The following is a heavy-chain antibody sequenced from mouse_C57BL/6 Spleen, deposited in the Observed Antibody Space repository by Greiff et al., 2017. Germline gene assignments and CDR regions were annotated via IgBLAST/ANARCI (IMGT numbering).Heavy chain of an antibody. D-gene: IGHD2-2*01. V-gene: IGHV2-4*01. CDR3: ARWLPHYYAMDY. Sequence: VKVVESGPGLVQPSQSLSITCTVSGFSLTSYGVHWVRQPPGKGLEWLGVIWSGGSTDYNAAFISRLSISKDNSKSQVFFKMNSLQADDTAIYYCARWLPHYYAMDYWGQGTSVTVSS. CDR1: GFSLTSYG. J-gene: IGHJ4*01. CDR2: IWSGGST.